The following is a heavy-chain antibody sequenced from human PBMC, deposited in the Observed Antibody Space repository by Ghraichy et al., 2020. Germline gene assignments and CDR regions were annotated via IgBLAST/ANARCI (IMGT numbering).Heavy chain of an antibody. V-gene: IGHV4-39*01. CDR1: GGSISSSSYY. J-gene: IGHJ4*02. Sequence: SETLSLTCTVSGGSISSSSYYWGWIRQPPGKGLEWIGSIYYSGSTYYNPSLKSRVTISVDTSKNQFSLKLSSVTAADTAVYYCARLGIRHCSSTSCYPYYFDYWGQGTLVTVSS. D-gene: IGHD2-2*01. CDR2: IYYSGST. CDR3: ARLGIRHCSSTSCYPYYFDY.